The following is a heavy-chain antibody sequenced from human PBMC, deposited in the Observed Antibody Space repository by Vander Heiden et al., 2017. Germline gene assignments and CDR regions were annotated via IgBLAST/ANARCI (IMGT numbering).Heavy chain of an antibody. D-gene: IGHD4-17*01. Sequence: QVQLVESGGGLVKPGGSIRLSCAASGFTFDDYYMSWIRQAPGKGLEWVSYISSISTYITYADSVKGRFTISRDNAKNSLYLQLNSLRVEDTAVYYCARNKHGDFWYFDLWGRGTLVTVSS. CDR1: GFTFDDYY. CDR2: ISSISTYI. J-gene: IGHJ2*01. V-gene: IGHV3-11*06. CDR3: ARNKHGDFWYFDL.